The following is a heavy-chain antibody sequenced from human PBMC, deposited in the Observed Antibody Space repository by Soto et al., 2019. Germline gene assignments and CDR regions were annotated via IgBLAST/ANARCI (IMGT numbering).Heavy chain of an antibody. CDR1: GFTFSSYV. D-gene: IGHD6-19*01. V-gene: IGHV3-23*01. CDR2: ISGSGGST. J-gene: IGHJ4*02. Sequence: EVQLLESGGGLVQPGGSLRLSCAASGFTFSSYVMSWVRQAPGKGLEWVSAISGSGGSTYYADSVKGRFTISRDNSKNTLYLQMNSPRAEDTAVYYCAKVDSSGWYGDYWGQGTLVTVSS. CDR3: AKVDSSGWYGDY.